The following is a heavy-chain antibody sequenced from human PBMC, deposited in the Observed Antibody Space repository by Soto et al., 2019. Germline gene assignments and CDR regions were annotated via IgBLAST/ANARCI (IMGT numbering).Heavy chain of an antibody. CDR3: ARRYCSGGCCYSDY. CDR2: SHQSGTT. D-gene: IGHD2-15*01. CDR1: GGSITSDY. V-gene: IGHV4-59*01. Sequence: PSETLSLTCTVSGGSITSDYWTWIRQPPGKGLEWIGYSHQSGTTNYNPSLKSRVTISVDTSKNQFSLKLSSVTAADTAVYYCARRYCSGGCCYSDYWGQGTLVTVSS. J-gene: IGHJ4*02.